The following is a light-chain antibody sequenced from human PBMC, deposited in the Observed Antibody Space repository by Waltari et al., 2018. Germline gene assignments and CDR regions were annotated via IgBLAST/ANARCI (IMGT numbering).Light chain of an antibody. V-gene: IGKV3-15*01. CDR1: QRVGGN. CDR3: QQYKDWPLYT. CDR2: GAS. J-gene: IGKJ2*01. Sequence: VMTQSPATLSVSPGERATLSCRASQRVGGNLAWYQQKPGQAPRLLIYGASTWVTGLPARFSGSGSETEFTLTISSVQSEDFAVYYCQQYKDWPLYTFGQGTKLEIK.